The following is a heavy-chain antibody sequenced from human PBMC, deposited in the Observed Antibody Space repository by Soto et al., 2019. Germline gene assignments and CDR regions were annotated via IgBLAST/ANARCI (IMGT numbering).Heavy chain of an antibody. J-gene: IGHJ4*02. V-gene: IGHV1-18*04. Sequence: ASVKVSCKASGYTFTSYGISWVRQAPGQGLEWMGWISAYNGNTNYAQKLQGRVTMTTDKSTSTAYMELSSLRSDDTAVYYCASQFSGHSYADDYWGQGTLFTVSS. D-gene: IGHD5-18*01. CDR2: ISAYNGNT. CDR1: GYTFTSYG. CDR3: ASQFSGHSYADDY.